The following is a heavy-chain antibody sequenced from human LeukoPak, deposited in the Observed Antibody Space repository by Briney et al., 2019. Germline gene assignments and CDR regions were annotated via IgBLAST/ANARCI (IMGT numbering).Heavy chain of an antibody. D-gene: IGHD3-10*01. CDR3: ATLLYYYGSGSNWFDP. CDR1: GFTVSSNY. V-gene: IGHV3-53*01. Sequence: GGLRLSCAASGFTVSSNYMSWVRQAPGKGLEWVSVIYSGGSTYYADSVKGRFTISRDNSKNTLYLQMNSLRAEDTAVYYCATLLYYYGSGSNWFDPWGQGTLVTVSS. J-gene: IGHJ5*02. CDR2: IYSGGST.